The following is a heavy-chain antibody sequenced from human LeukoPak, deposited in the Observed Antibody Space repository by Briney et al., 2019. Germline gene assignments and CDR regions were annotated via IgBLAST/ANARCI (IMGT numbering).Heavy chain of an antibody. CDR2: ISSSGSTI. CDR3: ARSGSDFDY. CDR1: GFTFSSYE. V-gene: IGHV3-48*03. J-gene: IGHJ4*02. Sequence: GGSLRLSCAASGFTFSSYEMNWVRQAPGKGLEWVSYISSSGSTIYYADSVKGRFTISRDNAKNSVYLQMNSLRAEDTAVYYCARSGSDFDYWGQGTLVTVSS.